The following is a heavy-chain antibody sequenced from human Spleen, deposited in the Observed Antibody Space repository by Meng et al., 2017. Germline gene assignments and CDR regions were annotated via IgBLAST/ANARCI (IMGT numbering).Heavy chain of an antibody. CDR1: GGSISSSNW. CDR3: ASGRVLEWLRFGY. J-gene: IGHJ4*02. Sequence: QVQLQESGPGLVKPSGTLSLTCGVSGGSISSSNWWSWVRQPPGKELEWIGEISHRGNTKYNPSLKSRVTISVDKSKNQFSLKLSSVTAAETAVYFCASGRVLEWLRFGYWGQGTLVTVSS. D-gene: IGHD3-3*01. CDR2: ISHRGNT. V-gene: IGHV4-4*02.